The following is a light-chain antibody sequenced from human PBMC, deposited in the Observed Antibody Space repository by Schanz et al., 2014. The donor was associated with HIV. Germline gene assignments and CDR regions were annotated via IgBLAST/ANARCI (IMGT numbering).Light chain of an antibody. J-gene: IGKJ2*01. CDR2: RAS. Sequence: DIQMTQSPSTLSASVGDRVTITCRASQSINGWLAWYQQKPGKAPKLLIYRASYLESGVPSRFSGGGSGTEFTLTISSLHPDDFATYFCLHYNDFTSTFGQGTKLEIK. V-gene: IGKV1-5*03. CDR1: QSINGW. CDR3: LHYNDFTST.